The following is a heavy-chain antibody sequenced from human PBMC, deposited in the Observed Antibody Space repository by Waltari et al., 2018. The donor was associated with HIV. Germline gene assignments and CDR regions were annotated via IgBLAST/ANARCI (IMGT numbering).Heavy chain of an antibody. CDR1: GFTLSSYW. J-gene: IGHJ4*02. V-gene: IGHV3-7*01. CDR3: ASYSSGWYATDY. Sequence: EVQLVESGGGLVQPGGSLRLSCAASGFTLSSYWMRWVRQAPGKGLEWVANIKQDGSEKYYVDSVKGRFTISRDNAKNSLYLQMNSLRAEDTAVYYCASYSSGWYATDYWGQGTLVTVSS. CDR2: IKQDGSEK. D-gene: IGHD6-19*01.